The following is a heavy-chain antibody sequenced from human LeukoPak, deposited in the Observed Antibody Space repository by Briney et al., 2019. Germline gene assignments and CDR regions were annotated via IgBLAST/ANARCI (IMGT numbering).Heavy chain of an antibody. CDR3: ARDQVGGATDY. Sequence: PGGSLRLSCAASGFTFSSYSMNWVRQAPGKGLEWVSYISSSSSTIYYADSVKGRFTISRDNAKNSLYLQMNSLRAEDTAVYYCARDQVGGATDYWGQGTLVTVSS. D-gene: IGHD1-26*01. J-gene: IGHJ4*02. V-gene: IGHV3-48*01. CDR2: ISSSSSTI. CDR1: GFTFSSYS.